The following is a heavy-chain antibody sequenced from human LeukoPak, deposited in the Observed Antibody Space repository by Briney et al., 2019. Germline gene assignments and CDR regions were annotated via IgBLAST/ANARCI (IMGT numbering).Heavy chain of an antibody. CDR3: ARWAIFGGWFDP. D-gene: IGHD3-10*01. CDR1: GGSISSGSYY. CDR2: IYTSGST. J-gene: IGHJ5*02. V-gene: IGHV4-61*02. Sequence: SETLSHTCTVSGGSISSGSYYWSWIRQPAGKGLEWIGRIYTSGSTNYNPSLKSRVTISVDTSKNQFSLKLSSVTAADTAVYYCARWAIFGGWFDPWGQEPWSPSPQ.